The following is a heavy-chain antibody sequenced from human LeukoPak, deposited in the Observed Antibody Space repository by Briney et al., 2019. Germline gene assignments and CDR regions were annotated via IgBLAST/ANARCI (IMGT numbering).Heavy chain of an antibody. D-gene: IGHD3-10*01. CDR2: IYPGDSDT. J-gene: IGHJ4*02. CDR3: VRGSASASLYFDY. CDR1: AYSFSTYW. Sequence: GESLKISCKSSAYSFSTYWIGWVRQMPGKGLEWMGIIYPGDSDTRYSPSFQVKVSISADKSTSTAYLQWSSLQASDTAMYYCVRGSASASLYFDYWDQGTLVTVSS. V-gene: IGHV5-51*01.